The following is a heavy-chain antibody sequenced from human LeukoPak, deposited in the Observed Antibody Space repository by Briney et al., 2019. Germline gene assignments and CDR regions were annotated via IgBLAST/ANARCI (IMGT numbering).Heavy chain of an antibody. J-gene: IGHJ4*02. CDR1: GFTFSSYA. Sequence: PGGSLRLSCAASGFTFSSYAMSWVRQAPGKRLEWVSGISGSGGSTSYADSVKGRFTISRDNSKNTLFLQMNSLRVEDTAVYYCAKSLTDIVATIRSGADYWGQGTLVFVSS. CDR2: ISGSGGST. CDR3: AKSLTDIVATIRSGADY. D-gene: IGHD5-12*01. V-gene: IGHV3-23*01.